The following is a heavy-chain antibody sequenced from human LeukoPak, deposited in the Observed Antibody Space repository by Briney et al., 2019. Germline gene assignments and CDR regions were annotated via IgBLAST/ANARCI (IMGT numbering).Heavy chain of an antibody. Sequence: GGSLRLSCAASGFTFSSYGMHWVRQAPGKGLEWVAVIWYDGSNKYYADSVKGRFTISRDNSKNTLYLQMNSLRAEDTAVYYCARAEPYYCDSSGYYLFDYWGQGTLVTVSS. D-gene: IGHD3-22*01. CDR2: IWYDGSNK. CDR3: ARAEPYYCDSSGYYLFDY. J-gene: IGHJ4*02. V-gene: IGHV3-33*01. CDR1: GFTFSSYG.